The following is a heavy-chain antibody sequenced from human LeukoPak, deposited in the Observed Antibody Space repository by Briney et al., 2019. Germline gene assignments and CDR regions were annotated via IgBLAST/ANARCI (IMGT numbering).Heavy chain of an antibody. CDR1: GFTFTSSA. V-gene: IGHV1-58*01. CDR3: AADRSGGATNDY. CDR2: IVVGSGNT. Sequence: ASVKVSCKASGFTFTSSAVQWVRQARGQGLEWIGWIVVGSGNTNYAQKFQERVTITRDMSTSTAYMELSSLRSEDTAVYYCAADRSGGATNDYWGQGTLVTVSS. D-gene: IGHD1-26*01. J-gene: IGHJ4*02.